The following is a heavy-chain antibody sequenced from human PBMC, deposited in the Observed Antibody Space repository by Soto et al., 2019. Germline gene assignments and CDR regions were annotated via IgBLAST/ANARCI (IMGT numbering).Heavy chain of an antibody. V-gene: IGHV3-23*01. J-gene: IGHJ3*02. CDR2: ISGSGGRA. Sequence: EVLLLESGGGLIQPGGSLRLSCAASGFAFSIYGMSWVRQAPGKGLEWVSGISGSGGRAYSADSVKGRFTISRDNSKNTLYVQTSSLRAVDTAVYYCAKRAYSGSYYSAFDIWGQGTTVTVSS. D-gene: IGHD1-26*01. CDR3: AKRAYSGSYYSAFDI. CDR1: GFAFSIYG.